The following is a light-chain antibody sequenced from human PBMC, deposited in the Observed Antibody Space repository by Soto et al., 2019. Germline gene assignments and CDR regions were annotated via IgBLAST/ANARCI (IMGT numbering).Light chain of an antibody. CDR3: QQYNNWPRT. Sequence: ELVMTQSPATLSVSPEERATLSCRVSQSVSSNLAWYQQKPGQAPSLLIYGASTRATGIPARFSGSGSGTDFTLTISSLQSEDFAVYYCQQYNNWPRTFGQGTKV. CDR1: QSVSSN. J-gene: IGKJ1*01. CDR2: GAS. V-gene: IGKV3-15*01.